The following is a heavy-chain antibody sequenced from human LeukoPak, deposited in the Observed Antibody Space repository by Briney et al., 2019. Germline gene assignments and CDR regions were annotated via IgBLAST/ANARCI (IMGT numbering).Heavy chain of an antibody. J-gene: IGHJ6*03. Sequence: PGGSLRLSCAASGFTFSSYEMNWVRQAPGKGLEWVSYISSSGSTIYYADSVKGRFTISRDNATNSLYLQMNSLRAEDTAVYYCARERGDYGDYYYYYMDVWGKGTTVTISS. V-gene: IGHV3-48*03. CDR1: GFTFSSYE. D-gene: IGHD4-17*01. CDR2: ISSSGSTI. CDR3: ARERGDYGDYYYYYMDV.